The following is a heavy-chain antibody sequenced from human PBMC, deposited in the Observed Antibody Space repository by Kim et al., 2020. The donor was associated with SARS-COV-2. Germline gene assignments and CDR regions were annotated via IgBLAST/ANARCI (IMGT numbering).Heavy chain of an antibody. J-gene: IGHJ6*02. Sequence: GGSLRLSCAASGFTFSYYTMNWVRQAPGKGLEWVSFITCNGSYIYYADSVKGRFTISRDNSKNTLYLQMNSLRAEDTAVYYCARDGCFIMFGVGTEADGMDVWGQGTTVTVSS. V-gene: IGHV3-21*01. CDR2: ITCNGSYI. CDR3: ARDGCFIMFGVGTEADGMDV. CDR1: GFTFSYYT. D-gene: IGHD3-3*01.